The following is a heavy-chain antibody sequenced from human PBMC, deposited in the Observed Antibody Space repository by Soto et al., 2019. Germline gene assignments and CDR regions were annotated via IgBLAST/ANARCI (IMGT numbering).Heavy chain of an antibody. V-gene: IGHV4-59*08. CDR2: IYYSGST. CDR3: ARLYSPTVTTNGYYYYYMDV. CDR1: YCPICSYS. D-gene: IGHD4-17*01. J-gene: IGHJ6*03. Sequence: SETLSLTSTVPYCPICSYSWRWIRQPPGKALEWIGYIYYSGSTNYNPSLKSRVTISVDTSKNQFSLKLSSVTAADTAVYYCARLYSPTVTTNGYYYYYMDVWGKGTTVTVSS.